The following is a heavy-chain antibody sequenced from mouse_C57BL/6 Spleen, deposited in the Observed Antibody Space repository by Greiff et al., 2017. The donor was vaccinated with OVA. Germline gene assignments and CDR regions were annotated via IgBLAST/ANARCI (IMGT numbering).Heavy chain of an antibody. V-gene: IGHV1-69*01. D-gene: IGHD1-1*01. CDR2: IDPSDSYT. Sequence: QVQLQQPGAELVMPGASVKLSCKASGYTFTSYWMHWVKQRPGQGLEWIGEIDPSDSYTNYNQKFKGKATLTVDTSSSTAYMQLSSLTSEDSAVYYCEKITTVVATEYFDVWGTGTTVTVSS. CDR3: EKITTVVATEYFDV. J-gene: IGHJ1*03. CDR1: GYTFTSYW.